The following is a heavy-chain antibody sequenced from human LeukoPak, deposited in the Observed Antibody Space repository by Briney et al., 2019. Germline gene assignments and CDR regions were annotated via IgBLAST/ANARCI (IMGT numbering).Heavy chain of an antibody. V-gene: IGHV3-48*03. Sequence: GGSLRLSCAASGFTFSEHEMNWVRQAPGKGPEWVAYIAPGSTIIYYADSVKGRFTISRDNAKNSLYLQMNSLRAEDTAVYYCARVTLGYCSSPSCYDYLGDLLLDYWGQGALVTVPS. CDR1: GFTFSEHE. D-gene: IGHD2-2*01. CDR2: IAPGSTII. J-gene: IGHJ4*02. CDR3: ARVTLGYCSSPSCYDYLGDLLLDY.